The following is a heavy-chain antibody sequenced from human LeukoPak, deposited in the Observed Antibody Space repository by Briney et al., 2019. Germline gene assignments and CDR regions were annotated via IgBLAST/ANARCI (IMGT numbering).Heavy chain of an antibody. CDR3: TTAAGYNYGQY. D-gene: IGHD5-18*01. CDR2: LYIGGNT. J-gene: IGHJ4*02. V-gene: IGHV3-53*01. CDR1: GLSVSSNY. Sequence: PGGSLRLSCAASGLSVSSNYMNWFRQAPGKGLEWVSALYIGGNTYYADSVRGRFTISRDNSKNTLYLQMNSLRAEDTAIYYCTTAAGYNYGQYWGQGTLVTVSS.